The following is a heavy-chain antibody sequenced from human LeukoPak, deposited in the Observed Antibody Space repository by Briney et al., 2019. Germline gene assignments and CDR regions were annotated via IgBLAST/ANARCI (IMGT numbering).Heavy chain of an antibody. CDR1: GFIFSNYG. CDR2: IWYDGRTK. CDR3: AREWGRIAVAGGPGY. D-gene: IGHD6-19*01. V-gene: IGHV3-33*01. J-gene: IGHJ4*02. Sequence: PGGSLRLSCEVSGFIFSNYGMHWVRQAPGKGREWLALIWYDGRTKFHADSVKGRFTISRDNSANTLYLQMSSLRVEDTAVYYCAREWGRIAVAGGPGYWGQGARVTVSS.